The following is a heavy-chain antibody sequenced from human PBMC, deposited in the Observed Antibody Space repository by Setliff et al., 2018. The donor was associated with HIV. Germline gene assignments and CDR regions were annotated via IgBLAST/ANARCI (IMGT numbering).Heavy chain of an antibody. Sequence: SETLSLTCTVSGGSISSYYWSWIRQPPGKGLEWIGYIYYSGSPNYNPALKSRVTISVDTSRNQFSLNLTSVTAADTAVNYCARDPVSSSWYGNWFDSWGQGTLVTVSS. D-gene: IGHD6-13*01. CDR2: IYYSGSP. CDR1: GGSISSYY. CDR3: ARDPVSSSWYGNWFDS. V-gene: IGHV4-59*01. J-gene: IGHJ5*01.